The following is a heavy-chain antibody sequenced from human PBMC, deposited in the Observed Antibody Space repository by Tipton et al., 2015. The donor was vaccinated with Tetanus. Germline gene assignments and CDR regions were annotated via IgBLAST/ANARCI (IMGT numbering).Heavy chain of an antibody. V-gene: IGHV1-8*01. CDR1: GYSFTSYD. J-gene: IGHJ4*02. CDR2: MSPNSGNT. D-gene: IGHD6-13*01. Sequence: QLVQSGPEVKKPGASVKVSCKASGYSFTSYDINWVRQATGQGLEWMGWMSPNSGNTGYAQNFQGRVTMTRNTSISTAYMELSSLRSKDTAVYYCAAPLFRSAAGKAYWGQGTLLTVSS. CDR3: AAPLFRSAAGKAY.